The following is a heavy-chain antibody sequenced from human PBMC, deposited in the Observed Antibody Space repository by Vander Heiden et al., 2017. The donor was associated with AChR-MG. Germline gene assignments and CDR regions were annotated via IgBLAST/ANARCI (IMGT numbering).Heavy chain of an antibody. CDR2: VNADGGNT. CDR1: GFTFSTYA. CDR3: AKDYGGVFDAFDM. Sequence: EVQLLESGGGLEQPGGSLRLSCSASGFTFSTYAMSWVRQAPGKGLEWVATVNADGGNTYYADSVKGRFIVSRDNSRNTQYLLMNSLRVEDTAVYYCAKDYGGVFDAFDMWGQGTVVTVSS. J-gene: IGHJ3*02. V-gene: IGHV3-23*01. D-gene: IGHD3-16*01.